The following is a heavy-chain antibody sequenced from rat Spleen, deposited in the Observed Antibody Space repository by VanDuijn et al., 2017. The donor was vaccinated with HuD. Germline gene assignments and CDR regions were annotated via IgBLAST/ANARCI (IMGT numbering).Heavy chain of an antibody. CDR1: GFTFSNYG. D-gene: IGHD1-11*01. CDR2: IKYDGSST. Sequence: EVQLVESGGGLVQPGRSLKLSCEVSGFTFSNYGMAWVRQAPTKGLEWVATIKYDGSSTYHRDSVKGRFTISRDNAKSTLYLQMDSLRSEDTATYYCARLGTEAIGNWFSYWGQGTLVTVSS. V-gene: IGHV5-29*01. CDR3: ARLGTEAIGNWFSY. J-gene: IGHJ3*01.